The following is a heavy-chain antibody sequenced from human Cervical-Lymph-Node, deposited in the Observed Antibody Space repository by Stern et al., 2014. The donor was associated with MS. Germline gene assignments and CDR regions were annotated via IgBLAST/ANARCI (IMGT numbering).Heavy chain of an antibody. D-gene: IGHD5-18*01. CDR1: GGSISSGSDY. Sequence: QVQLQESGPGLVKPSQTLSLTCTVSGGSISSGSDYWSWIRQPVGKGLEWIGRIHPSGTAYYTPSLKSRVTISTETSRNQFSLELNSATAADTAIYYCASGYRIFDYWGQGILVTVSS. CDR2: IHPSGTA. V-gene: IGHV4-61*02. CDR3: ASGYRIFDY. J-gene: IGHJ4*02.